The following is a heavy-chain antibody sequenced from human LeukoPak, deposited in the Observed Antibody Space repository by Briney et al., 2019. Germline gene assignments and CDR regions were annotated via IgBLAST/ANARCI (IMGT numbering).Heavy chain of an antibody. D-gene: IGHD4/OR15-4a*01. CDR1: GFTFSSYW. V-gene: IGHV3-7*01. CDR3: ARDAIRGGRLYYYSYYGMDV. J-gene: IGHJ6*02. Sequence: PGGSLRLSCAASGFTFSSYWMSWVRQAPGKGLEWVANIKQDGSEKYYVDSVKGRFTISRDNAKNSLYLQMNSLRAEDTAVYYCARDAIRGGRLYYYSYYGMDVWGQGTTVTVSS. CDR2: IKQDGSEK.